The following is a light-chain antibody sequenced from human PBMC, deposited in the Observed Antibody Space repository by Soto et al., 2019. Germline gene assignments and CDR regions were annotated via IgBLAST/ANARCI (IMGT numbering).Light chain of an antibody. CDR3: SSHAGSNAFYV. CDR1: SSDIGAYDY. J-gene: IGLJ1*01. V-gene: IGLV2-14*01. CDR2: EVT. Sequence: QSALTQPASVSGSPGQSITISCTGTSSDIGAYDYVSWYQQYPGRVPKLIIHEVTNRPSGVLDRFSGSKSGNTASLTISGLQTEDEADYYCSSHAGSNAFYVFGTGTKLTVL.